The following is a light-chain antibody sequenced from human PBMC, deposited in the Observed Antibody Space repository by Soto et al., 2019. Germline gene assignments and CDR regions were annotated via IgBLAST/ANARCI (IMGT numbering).Light chain of an antibody. J-gene: IGKJ1*01. CDR2: QAS. V-gene: IGKV1-5*03. Sequence: DIQMTQSPSTLSASVGDRVSITCRASQSISRQLAWYQQKPGKAPNLLIYQASNLETGVPSRFTGSGSGTEFTLTIRSLQPDDLATYYGLQYQSYWTFGQGTKVEVK. CDR3: LQYQSYWT. CDR1: QSISRQ.